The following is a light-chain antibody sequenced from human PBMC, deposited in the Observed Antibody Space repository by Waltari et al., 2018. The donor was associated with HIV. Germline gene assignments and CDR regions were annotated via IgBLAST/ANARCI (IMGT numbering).Light chain of an antibody. CDR3: CSFARSSTWV. Sequence: QSALTQPASVSGSPGQSITLSCTGTSSNIGSSNLVSWYQQHPGKAPKLMVYEVNKRPSGISNRFSGSKSGNTASLTISGLQAEDEADYYCCSFARSSTWVFGGGTKLSVL. CDR2: EVN. CDR1: SSNIGSSNL. J-gene: IGLJ3*02. V-gene: IGLV2-23*02.